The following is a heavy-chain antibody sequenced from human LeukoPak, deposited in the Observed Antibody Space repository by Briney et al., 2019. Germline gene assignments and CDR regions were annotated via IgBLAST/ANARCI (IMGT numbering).Heavy chain of an antibody. D-gene: IGHD3-3*01. J-gene: IGHJ6*02. V-gene: IGHV4-4*07. Sequence: KPSETLSLTCTVSGGSISSYYWSWIRQPAGKGLEWIGRIYTSGSTNYNPSLKSRVTMSVDTSKNQFSLKLSSVTAADTAVYYCARDSRPDYDFWSGSAPSRTDYYYYGMDVWGQGTTVTVSS. CDR1: GGSISSYY. CDR3: ARDSRPDYDFWSGSAPSRTDYYYYGMDV. CDR2: IYTSGST.